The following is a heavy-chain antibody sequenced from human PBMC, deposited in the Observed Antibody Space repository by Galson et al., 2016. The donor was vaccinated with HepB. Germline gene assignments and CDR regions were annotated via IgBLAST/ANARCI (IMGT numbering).Heavy chain of an antibody. J-gene: IGHJ3*02. CDR2: ISGSGGGI. CDR1: GFTFSTYA. CDR3: AKERGSRITMVRGVLDAFDI. Sequence: SLRLSCAASGFTFSTYAMSWVRQAPGQGLEWGSGISGSGGGIDYADSVKGRFTISRDNSKNTLYLQMSSLRAEDTAVYYCAKERGSRITMVRGVLDAFDIWGQGTMVTVSS. V-gene: IGHV3-23*01. D-gene: IGHD3-10*01.